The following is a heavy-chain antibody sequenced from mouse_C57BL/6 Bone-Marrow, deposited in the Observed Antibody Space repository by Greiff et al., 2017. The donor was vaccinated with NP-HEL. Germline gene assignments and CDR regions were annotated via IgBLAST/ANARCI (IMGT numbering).Heavy chain of an antibody. V-gene: IGHV1-59*01. D-gene: IGHD2-12*01. CDR1: GYTFTSYW. CDR3: ARVYYSPFAY. J-gene: IGHJ3*01. Sequence: QVQLQQPGAELVRPGTSVKLSCKASGYTFTSYWMHWVKQRPGQGLEWIGVIDPSDSYTNYNQKFKGKATLTVDTSSSTAYMQLSSLTSEDSAVYYCARVYYSPFAYWGQGTLVTVSA. CDR2: IDPSDSYT.